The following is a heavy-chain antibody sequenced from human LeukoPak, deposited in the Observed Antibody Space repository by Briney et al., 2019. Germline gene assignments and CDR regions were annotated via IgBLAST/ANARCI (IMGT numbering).Heavy chain of an antibody. D-gene: IGHD6-13*01. CDR1: GYTFTGYY. V-gene: IGHV1-2*02. Sequence: ASVKVSCKASGYTFTGYYMHWVRQAPGQGLEWMEWINPNSGGTNYAQKFQGRVTMTRDTSISTAYMELSRLRSDDMAVYYCASEGLAAAGQNFDYWGQGTLVTVSS. CDR3: ASEGLAAAGQNFDY. CDR2: INPNSGGT. J-gene: IGHJ4*02.